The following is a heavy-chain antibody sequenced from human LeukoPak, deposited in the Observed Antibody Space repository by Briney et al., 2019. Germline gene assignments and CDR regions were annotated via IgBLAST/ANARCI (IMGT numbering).Heavy chain of an antibody. V-gene: IGHV1-69*05. CDR3: AMGFGSIADPLDY. CDR2: IIPIFGTA. Sequence: GASVKVSCKASGGTFSSYAISWVRQAPGQGLEWMGGIIPIFGTANYAQKFQGRVTITTDESTSTAYMELSSLRSEDTAVYYCAMGFGSIADPLDYWGQGTLVTVSS. CDR1: GGTFSSYA. D-gene: IGHD6-6*01. J-gene: IGHJ4*02.